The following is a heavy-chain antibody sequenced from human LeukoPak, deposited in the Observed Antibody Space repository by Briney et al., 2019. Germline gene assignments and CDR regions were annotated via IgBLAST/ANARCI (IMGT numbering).Heavy chain of an antibody. CDR2: ISYDGNNT. CDR1: GFNFRHYG. D-gene: IGHD3-10*01. Sequence: GGSLRLSCVASGFNFRHYGIHWVSQAPGKGPQWVAVISYDGNNTFYADSVKGRFTVFRDNSKNTVFLQMNSLRAEDTAVYYCARELRVMVRGAFDYWGQGTLVTVSS. CDR3: ARELRVMVRGAFDY. J-gene: IGHJ4*02. V-gene: IGHV3-30*03.